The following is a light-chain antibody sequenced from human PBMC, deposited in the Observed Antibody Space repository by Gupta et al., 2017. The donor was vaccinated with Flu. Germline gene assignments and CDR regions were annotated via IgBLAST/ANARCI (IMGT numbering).Light chain of an antibody. V-gene: IGKV2-28*01. J-gene: IGKJ4*01. CDR3: WQALQTPNT. CDR2: LGS. Sequence: DIVMTQSPLSLPVTPGEPASISCRSSQSLLHSNGYSYVDWYLQKSGQSPQLLIYLGSNRASGVPDRYSGSGSGTEFTLKISRVDAEDVGVYYCWQALQTPNTFGGGTKVEIK. CDR1: QSLLHSNGYSY.